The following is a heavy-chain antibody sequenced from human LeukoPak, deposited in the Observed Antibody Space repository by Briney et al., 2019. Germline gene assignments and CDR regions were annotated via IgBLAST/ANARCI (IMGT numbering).Heavy chain of an antibody. CDR2: IKQEGSEV. CDR1: GFTFSSYW. CDR3: ARGSSAGASLRHDY. J-gene: IGHJ4*02. Sequence: GGSLRLSCVASGFTFSSYWMSWVRQAPGKGLEWVANIKQEGSEVTFVVSVKGRFTISRENAKKSLYLQMNSLRAEDTAVYYCARGSSAGASLRHDYWGQGTLVTVSS. D-gene: IGHD1-26*01. V-gene: IGHV3-7*01.